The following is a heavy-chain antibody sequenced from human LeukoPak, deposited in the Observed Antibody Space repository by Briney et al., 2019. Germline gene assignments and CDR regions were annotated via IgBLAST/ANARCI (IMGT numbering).Heavy chain of an antibody. J-gene: IGHJ4*02. V-gene: IGHV3-23*01. CDR1: GFTFSSYA. CDR3: TRHNGYCGGDCYPD. D-gene: IGHD2-21*02. Sequence: PGGSLRLSCAASGFTFSSYAMSWVRQAPGKGLEWVSAISGSGGSTYYADSVKGRFTISRDNSKNTAYLQMNSLKTEDTAVYYCTRHNGYCGGDCYPDWGQGTLVTVSS. CDR2: ISGSGGST.